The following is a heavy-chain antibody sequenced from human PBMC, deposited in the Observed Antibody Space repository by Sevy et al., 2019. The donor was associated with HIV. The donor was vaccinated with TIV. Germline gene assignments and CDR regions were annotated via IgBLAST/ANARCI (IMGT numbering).Heavy chain of an antibody. Sequence: GGSLRLSCAASGFTFSTYAMSWVRQAPGKGLEWVSAVSGNGGDTYSADSVKGRFTISRDNSKNTLYLQMNSLRADETAVYYCAKDGGAARPVYFDYWGQGTLVTVSS. V-gene: IGHV3-23*01. CDR3: AKDGGAARPVYFDY. CDR2: VSGNGGDT. D-gene: IGHD6-6*01. CDR1: GFTFSTYA. J-gene: IGHJ4*02.